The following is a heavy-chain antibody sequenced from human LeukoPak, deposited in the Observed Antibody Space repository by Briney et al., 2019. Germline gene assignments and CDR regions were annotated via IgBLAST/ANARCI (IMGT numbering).Heavy chain of an antibody. CDR2: IYYSGST. CDR1: GVSISSGGYY. V-gene: IGHV4-30-4*01. CDR3: ARVESSSGYSYGFQDY. D-gene: IGHD5-18*01. J-gene: IGHJ4*02. Sequence: SQTLSLTYTVSGVSISSGGYYWSWIRQPPGKGLEWIGYIYYSGSTYYNPSLKSRVAISVDTSKNQFSLKLSSVTAADTAVYYCARVESSSGYSYGFQDYWGQGTLVTVSS.